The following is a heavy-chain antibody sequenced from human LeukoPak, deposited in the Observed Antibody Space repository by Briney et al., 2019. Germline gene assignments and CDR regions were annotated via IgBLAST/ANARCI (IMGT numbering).Heavy chain of an antibody. CDR1: GFTFSTYA. Sequence: KSGGSLRLSCAASGFTFSTYAMSWIRQAPGKGLEWVSYISYSGSTIYYADSVKGRFTISRDNAKNSLYLQMNSLRAEDTAVYYCARVTRGSGYAFDIWGQGTMVTVSS. J-gene: IGHJ3*02. CDR3: ARVTRGSGYAFDI. D-gene: IGHD5-12*01. V-gene: IGHV3-11*04. CDR2: ISYSGSTI.